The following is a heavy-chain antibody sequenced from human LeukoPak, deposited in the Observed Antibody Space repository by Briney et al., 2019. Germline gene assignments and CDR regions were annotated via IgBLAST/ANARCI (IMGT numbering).Heavy chain of an antibody. CDR2: IYTSGST. V-gene: IGHV4-4*09. D-gene: IGHD5-24*01. Sequence: PSETLSLTCTVSGGSISSYYWSWIRQPPGKGLEWIGYIYTSGSTNYNPSLKSRVTISVDTSKNQFSLKLSSVTAADTAAYYCARQRYYYYYMDVWGKGTTVTVSS. CDR1: GGSISSYY. CDR3: ARQRYYYYYMDV. J-gene: IGHJ6*03.